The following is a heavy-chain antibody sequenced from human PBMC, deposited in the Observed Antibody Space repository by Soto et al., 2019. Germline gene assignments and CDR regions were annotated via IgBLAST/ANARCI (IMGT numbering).Heavy chain of an antibody. CDR2: ISAYNGNT. V-gene: IGHV1-18*01. Sequence: ASVKVSCKASGYTFTSYGISWVRQAPGQGLEWMGWISAYNGNTNYAQKLQGRVTMTTDTSTSTAYMELRSLRSDDTAVYYCASMKAYYYGSGSYYSYRGQGALVTVSS. CDR3: ASMKAYYYGSGSYYSY. CDR1: GYTFTSYG. J-gene: IGHJ4*02. D-gene: IGHD3-10*01.